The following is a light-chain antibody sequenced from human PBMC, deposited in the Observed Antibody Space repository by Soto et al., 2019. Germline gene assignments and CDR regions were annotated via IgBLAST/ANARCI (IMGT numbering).Light chain of an antibody. CDR1: SSDVGGYNY. J-gene: IGLJ1*01. V-gene: IGLV2-8*01. Sequence: QSALTQPPSASGSPGQSVTISCTGTSSDVGGYNYVSWYQQHPGKAPKLIIYEVYKRPSGVPDRFSGSKSGNTAALTVSGLQAEDEVDYYCSSYVGTNSYVFGSGPRSPS. CDR2: EVY. CDR3: SSYVGTNSYV.